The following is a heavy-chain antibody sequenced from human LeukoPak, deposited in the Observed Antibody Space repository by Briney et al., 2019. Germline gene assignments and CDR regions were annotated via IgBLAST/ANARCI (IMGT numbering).Heavy chain of an antibody. D-gene: IGHD3-10*02. Sequence: GGSLRLSRAASGFTFSSYSMNWVRQAPGKGLEWVSSISSSSSYIYYADSVKGRFTISRDNAKNSLYLQMNSLRAEDTAVYYCARAGRKSRGVDLVRKKETGYYYYMDVWGKGTTVTVSS. V-gene: IGHV3-21*01. CDR2: ISSSSSYI. CDR3: ARAGRKSRGVDLVRKKETGYYYYMDV. CDR1: GFTFSSYS. J-gene: IGHJ6*03.